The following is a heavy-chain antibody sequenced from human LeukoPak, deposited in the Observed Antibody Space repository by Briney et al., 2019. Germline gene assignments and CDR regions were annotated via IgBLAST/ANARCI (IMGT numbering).Heavy chain of an antibody. D-gene: IGHD3-10*01. CDR2: IYTDGST. CDR1: GFNVGTNY. CDR3: ARAFAHYYGSGSVDY. J-gene: IGHJ4*02. V-gene: IGHV3-53*01. Sequence: GGSLRLSCAASGFNVGTNYVTWVRQPPGKGLEWVSVIYTDGSTFYADSVKGRFIISRDNSKNTLYLQMNSLRAEDTAVYYCARAFAHYYGSGSVDYWGQGTLVTVSS.